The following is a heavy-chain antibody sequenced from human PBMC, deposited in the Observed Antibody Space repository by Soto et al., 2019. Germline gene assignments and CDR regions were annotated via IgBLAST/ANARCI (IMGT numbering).Heavy chain of an antibody. Sequence: QVQLVQSGAEVKKPGASVKVSCKASGYTFTSYGISWVRQAPGQGLEWMGWISAYNGNTNYAQKLQGRVTMTTDTSTSAAYMEMRSLRSDNTDVYYCARETRDCSSNCCYTNAESFQHWGQGTLVTVSS. J-gene: IGHJ1*01. CDR1: GYTFTSYG. V-gene: IGHV1-18*01. CDR3: ARETRDCSSNCCYTNAESFQH. D-gene: IGHD2-2*02. CDR2: ISAYNGNT.